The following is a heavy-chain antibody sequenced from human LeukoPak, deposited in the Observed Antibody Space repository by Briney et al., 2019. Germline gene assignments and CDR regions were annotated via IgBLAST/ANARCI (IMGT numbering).Heavy chain of an antibody. D-gene: IGHD2-21*02. CDR2: IRYDETNK. Sequence: GGSLRLSCAASGFTFSSYGMHWVRQAPGKGLEWVAFIRYDETNKYYADSVKGRFTLSRDNSKNTLYLQMNSLRPEDTAVYYCAKDFRALQGYWGQGTLVTVSS. CDR1: GFTFSSYG. J-gene: IGHJ4*02. CDR3: AKDFRALQGY. V-gene: IGHV3-30*02.